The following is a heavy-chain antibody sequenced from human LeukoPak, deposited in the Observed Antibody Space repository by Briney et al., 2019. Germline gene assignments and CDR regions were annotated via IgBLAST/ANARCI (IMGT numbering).Heavy chain of an antibody. J-gene: IGHJ3*02. D-gene: IGHD2-15*01. Sequence: SETLSLTCAVSGYSISSGYYWGWIRQPPGKGLEWIGSIYHSGSTYYNPSLKSRVTISVDTSKNQFSLKLSSVTAADTAVYYCARLPGGYCSGGSCLYAFDIWGQGTMVTVSS. CDR1: GYSISSGYY. CDR2: IYHSGST. CDR3: ARLPGGYCSGGSCLYAFDI. V-gene: IGHV4-38-2*01.